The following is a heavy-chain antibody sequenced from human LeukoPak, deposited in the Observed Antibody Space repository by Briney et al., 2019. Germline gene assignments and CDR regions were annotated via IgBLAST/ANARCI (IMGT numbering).Heavy chain of an antibody. J-gene: IGHJ4*02. CDR1: GGSFSDYD. CDR3: ARSGAWLVDY. D-gene: IGHD5-24*01. CDR2: IKHSGSI. Sequence: PSETLSLTCAVYGGSFSDYDWSWIRQPPGKGLEWIGEIKHSGSINYNPSLKSRVTISVDTSKNQLSLKLSSVTAADTAVYYCARSGAWLVDYWGQGTLVTVSS. V-gene: IGHV4-34*01.